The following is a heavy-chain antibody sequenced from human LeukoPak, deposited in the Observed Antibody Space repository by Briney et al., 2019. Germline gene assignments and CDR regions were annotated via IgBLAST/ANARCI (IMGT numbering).Heavy chain of an antibody. CDR3: ATDAGQQGVYYYYMDV. CDR2: FDPEDGET. CDR1: GYTLTELS. J-gene: IGHJ6*03. D-gene: IGHD6-13*01. V-gene: IGHV1-24*01. Sequence: GASVKVSCKVSGYTLTELSMHWVRQAPGKGLEWMGGFDPEDGETIYAQKFQGRVTMTEDTSTDTAYMELSSLRSEDTAVYYCATDAGQQGVYYYYMDVWGKGTTVTVSS.